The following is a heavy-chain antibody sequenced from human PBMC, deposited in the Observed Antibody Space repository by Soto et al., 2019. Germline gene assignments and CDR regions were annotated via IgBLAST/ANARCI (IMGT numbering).Heavy chain of an antibody. CDR1: GGSISSYY. Sequence: PSETLSLTCTVSGGSISSYYWSWIRQLPGKGLEWIGYIYHSGSTYYNPSLKSRVAISVDRSKNQFSLKLSSVTAADTAVYYCARVPDRWGQGTLVTVSS. CDR2: IYHSGST. V-gene: IGHV4-59*12. CDR3: ARVPDR. J-gene: IGHJ5*02. D-gene: IGHD2-2*01.